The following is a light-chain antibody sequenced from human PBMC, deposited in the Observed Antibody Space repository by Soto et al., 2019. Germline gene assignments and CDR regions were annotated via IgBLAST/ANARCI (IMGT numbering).Light chain of an antibody. V-gene: IGLV1-40*01. CDR1: SSNIGAGYD. CDR2: GNS. Sequence: QSVLTQPPSVSGAPGQRVTISCTGSSSNIGAGYDVHWYQQLPGTAPKLLISGNSNRPSGVPDRFSGSKSGTSASLAITGLQAEDDADYYCQSYASSLSGWVFGGGTQLTVL. CDR3: QSYASSLSGWV. J-gene: IGLJ3*02.